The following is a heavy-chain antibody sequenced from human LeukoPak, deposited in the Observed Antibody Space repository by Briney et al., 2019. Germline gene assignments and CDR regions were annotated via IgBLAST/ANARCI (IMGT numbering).Heavy chain of an antibody. V-gene: IGHV3-74*01. CDR3: ARDHSPGWFGP. D-gene: IGHD4-11*01. CDR2: IKTDGSST. CDR1: GFTFSSRW. J-gene: IGHJ5*02. Sequence: PGRSLRLSCAASGFTFSSRWMHWVRQAPGEGLEWVSRIKTDGSSTDYADSVRGRFTISRDNAKNTLYLQMNSLRVEDTAVYYCARDHSPGWFGPWGQGTLVTVSS.